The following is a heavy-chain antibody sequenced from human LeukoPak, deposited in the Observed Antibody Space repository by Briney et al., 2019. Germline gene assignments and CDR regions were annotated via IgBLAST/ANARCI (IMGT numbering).Heavy chain of an antibody. CDR3: ARDRGGIAARPPDY. Sequence: HPGGSLRLSCAASGFTVSSNYMSWVRQAPGKGLEWVSVIYSGGSTYYADSAKGRFTISRDNSKNTLYLQMNSLRAEDTAVYYCARDRGGIAARPPDYWGQGTLVTVSS. CDR2: IYSGGST. CDR1: GFTVSSNY. V-gene: IGHV3-66*01. J-gene: IGHJ4*02. D-gene: IGHD6-6*01.